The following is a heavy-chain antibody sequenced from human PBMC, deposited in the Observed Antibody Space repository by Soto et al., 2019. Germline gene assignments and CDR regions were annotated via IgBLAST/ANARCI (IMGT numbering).Heavy chain of an antibody. Sequence: AAGKVSCEASGCTFTSSAVQWVRQARGQRLEWIGWIVVGSGNTNYAQKFQERVTITRDMSTSTAYMELSSLRSEDTAVYYCAAEVRGVIITGDAFDIWRQLTMVPV. CDR2: IVVGSGNT. CDR1: GCTFTSSA. J-gene: IGHJ3*02. CDR3: AAEVRGVIITGDAFDI. D-gene: IGHD3-10*01. V-gene: IGHV1-58*01.